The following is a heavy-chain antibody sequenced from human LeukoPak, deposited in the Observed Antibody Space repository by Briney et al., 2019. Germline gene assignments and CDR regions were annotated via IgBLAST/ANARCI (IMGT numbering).Heavy chain of an antibody. CDR3: ARDTYDSSGYYIAYFDY. D-gene: IGHD3-22*01. Sequence: ASVKVSCKASGYTFTSYGISWVRQAPGQGLEWMGWIGAYNGNTNYAQKLQGRVTMTTDTSTSTAYMELRSLRSDDTAVYYCARDTYDSSGYYIAYFDYWGQGTLVTVSS. J-gene: IGHJ4*02. V-gene: IGHV1-18*01. CDR2: IGAYNGNT. CDR1: GYTFTSYG.